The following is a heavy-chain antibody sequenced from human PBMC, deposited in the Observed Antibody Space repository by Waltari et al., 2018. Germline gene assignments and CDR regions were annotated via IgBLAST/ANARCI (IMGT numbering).Heavy chain of an antibody. J-gene: IGHJ4*02. CDR1: GYTFSSYD. V-gene: IGHV1-8*01. Sequence: QVQLVQSGAEVKKPGASVRVSCKTSGYTFSSYDIYWVRQATGQGLGGMGWMNPNSGNTGFAQKVQGRVTMTMDTSIRTAYMERGSLKSEDTAIYYCARPLLLHGDGMGYWGQGTLVTVSS. CDR2: MNPNSGNT. D-gene: IGHD3-22*01. CDR3: ARPLLLHGDGMGY.